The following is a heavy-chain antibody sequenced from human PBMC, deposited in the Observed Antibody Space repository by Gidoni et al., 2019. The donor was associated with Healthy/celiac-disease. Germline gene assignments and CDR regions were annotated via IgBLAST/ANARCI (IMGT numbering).Heavy chain of an antibody. J-gene: IGHJ4*02. Sequence: QVQLQQWGAGLLKPSATLSLTCAVYGGSVSGYYWSWIRQPPGKGLEWIGEINHRGSTNYNPSLKSRVTMSVDTSKNKFSLRLSSVTAADTAVYYCARVGARPFDYWGQGTLVTVSS. CDR2: INHRGST. CDR3: ARVGARPFDY. CDR1: GGSVSGYY. D-gene: IGHD6-6*01. V-gene: IGHV4-34*01.